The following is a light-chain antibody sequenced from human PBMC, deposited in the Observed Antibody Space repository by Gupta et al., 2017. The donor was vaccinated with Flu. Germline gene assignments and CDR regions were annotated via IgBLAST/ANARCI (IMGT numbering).Light chain of an antibody. Sequence: QSILTQPPSASGTPGQRVTISCSGSSSNVGSITVNWYKQLPQTAPTLLIYGDTQRPSGVPGRFSGSKSGTSASLAISGLQSEDEADYCCAAWDDSLKGWVFGGGTKLTVL. CDR3: AAWDDSLKGWV. J-gene: IGLJ3*02. CDR1: SSNVGSIT. CDR2: GDT. V-gene: IGLV1-44*01.